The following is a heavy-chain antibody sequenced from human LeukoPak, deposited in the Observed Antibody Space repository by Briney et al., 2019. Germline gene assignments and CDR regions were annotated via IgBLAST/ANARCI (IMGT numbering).Heavy chain of an antibody. CDR2: ISSGSTTI. D-gene: IGHD6-19*01. V-gene: IGHV3-48*01. J-gene: IGHJ4*02. CDR1: QFDFDKFW. Sequence: GGSLRLSCVALQFDFDKFWMNWVRQAPGKGLEWVSYISSGSTTIYYADSVKGRFTISRDNAKNSLYLQMNSLRAEDTAVYYCARDVEQWLVRVYYFDYWGQGTLVTVSS. CDR3: ARDVEQWLVRVYYFDY.